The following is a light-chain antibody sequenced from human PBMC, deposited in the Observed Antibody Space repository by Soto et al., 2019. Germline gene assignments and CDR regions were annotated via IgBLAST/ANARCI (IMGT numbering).Light chain of an antibody. CDR2: DAS. CDR3: QQNANWPLT. V-gene: IGKV3D-20*02. J-gene: IGKJ4*01. Sequence: EFVLTQSPGTLSLSPGERATLSCRASQTVRNNYLAWYQQKPGQAPRLLIYDASSRATGIPDRFSGSGSGTDFTLTISSLEPEDFAVYYCQQNANWPLTLGGGTKVDIK. CDR1: QTVRNNY.